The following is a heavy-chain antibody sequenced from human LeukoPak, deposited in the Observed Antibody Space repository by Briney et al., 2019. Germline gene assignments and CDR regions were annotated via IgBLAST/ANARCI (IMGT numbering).Heavy chain of an antibody. V-gene: IGHV4-39*07. CDR2: IFYTGST. Sequence: PSETLSLTCIVSGGSITSTSHYWVWIRQSPGKGLEWIGSIFYTGSTYPNPSLESRITMSVDTSKNQFSLKLSSVTAPDTAVYFCARVGPVEMATTGYFDSWGQGTLVTVSS. J-gene: IGHJ4*02. CDR3: ARVGPVEMATTGYFDS. CDR1: GGSITSTSHY. D-gene: IGHD5-24*01.